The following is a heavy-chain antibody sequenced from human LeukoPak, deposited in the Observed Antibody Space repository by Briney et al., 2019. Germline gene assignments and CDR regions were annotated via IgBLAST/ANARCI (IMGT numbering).Heavy chain of an antibody. CDR3: ARDLITIAVGGTGY. J-gene: IGHJ4*02. CDR1: GFSFSDYA. V-gene: IGHV3-33*01. CDR2: IWFDGRSE. Sequence: GGSLRLSCAASGFSFSDYAMHWVRQAPGKGLEWVAVIWFDGRSESYADSVEGRFTISRDNSKNTLFLEMNNVRVEDSAMYYCARDLITIAVGGTGYWGQGTLVIVSS. D-gene: IGHD6-19*01.